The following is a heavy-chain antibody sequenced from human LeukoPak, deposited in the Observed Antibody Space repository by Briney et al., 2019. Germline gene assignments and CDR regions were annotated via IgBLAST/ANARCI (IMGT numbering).Heavy chain of an antibody. Sequence: GGSLRLSCAASGFSFSNYWMHWVRHAPGKGLGWVLGISSEGGDKIYADSVKGQLTMYKDNAKNTLYLQMNRLRVEEPAVYYCGRDLRSGYYWGERALVIVSS. V-gene: IGHV3-74*01. J-gene: IGHJ4*02. D-gene: IGHD3-10*02. CDR2: ISSEGGDK. CDR1: GFSFSNYW. CDR3: GRDLRSGYY.